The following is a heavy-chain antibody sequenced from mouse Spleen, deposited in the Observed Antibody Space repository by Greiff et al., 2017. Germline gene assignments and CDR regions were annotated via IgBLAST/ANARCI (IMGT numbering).Heavy chain of an antibody. D-gene: IGHD3-3*01. CDR2: ISDGGSYT. CDR3: ARDRGGTWFAY. J-gene: IGHJ3*01. CDR1: GFTFSDYY. V-gene: IGHV5-4*02. Sequence: EVHLVESGGGLVKPGGSLKLSCAASGFTFSDYYMYWVRQTPEKRLEWVATISDGGSYTYYPDSVKGRFTISRDNAKNNLYLQMSSLKSEDTAMYYCARDRGGTWFAYWGQGTLVTVSA.